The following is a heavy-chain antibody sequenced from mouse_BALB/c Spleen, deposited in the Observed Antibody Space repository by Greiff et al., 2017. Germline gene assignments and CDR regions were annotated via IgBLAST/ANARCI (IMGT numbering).Heavy chain of an antibody. J-gene: IGHJ2*01. CDR1: GYTFTSYW. CDR3: AGGGWLSLDY. CDR2: IYPGDGDT. D-gene: IGHD2-2*01. V-gene: IGHV1-87*01. Sequence: VQLQQSGAELARPGASVKLSCKASGYTFTSYWMQWVKQRPGQGLEWIGAIYPGDGDTRYTQKFKGKATLTADKSSSTAYMQLSSLASEDSAVYYCAGGGWLSLDYWGQGTTLTVSS.